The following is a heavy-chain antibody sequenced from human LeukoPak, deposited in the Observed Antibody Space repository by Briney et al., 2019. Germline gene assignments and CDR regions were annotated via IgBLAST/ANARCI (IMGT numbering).Heavy chain of an antibody. V-gene: IGHV3-53*01. CDR3: ARDITGTTGGTYYYYMDV. J-gene: IGHJ6*03. CDR1: GFTFSSNY. D-gene: IGHD1-20*01. CDR2: IYSGGST. Sequence: GGPLRLSCAASGFTFSSNYMSWVRQAPGKGLEWVSVIYSGGSTYYADSVKGRFTISRDNSKNTLYLQMNSLRAEDTAVYYCARDITGTTGGTYYYYMDVWGKGTTVTVSS.